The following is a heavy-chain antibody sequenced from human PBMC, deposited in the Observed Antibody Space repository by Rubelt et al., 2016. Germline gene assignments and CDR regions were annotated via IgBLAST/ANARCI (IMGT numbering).Heavy chain of an antibody. V-gene: IGHV3-30*04. CDR3: ARYGPRLGGYVDY. CDR1: GFTFSAYA. CDR2: ISYDGSNK. D-gene: IGHD3-22*01. J-gene: IGHJ4*02. Sequence: GGSLRLSCAASGFTFSAYAMSWVRQAPGKGLEWVAVISYDGSNKYYADSVKGRFTISRDNSKNTLYLQMNSLRAEDTAVYYCARYGPRLGGYVDYWGQGTLVTVSS.